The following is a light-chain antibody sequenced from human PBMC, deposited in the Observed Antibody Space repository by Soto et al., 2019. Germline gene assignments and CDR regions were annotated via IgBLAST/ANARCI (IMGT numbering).Light chain of an antibody. V-gene: IGKV3-20*01. CDR3: QQYGGSPST. CDR2: GAS. J-gene: IGKJ1*01. Sequence: DIVLTQSPGTLSLSPGERATLSCRASQSVRSSYLAWYQQKPGQAPRLLIYGASSRATGIPDRFSGSGSGTDYTVSFARVEHEDFAVYYCQQYGGSPSTFGQGTKAEIK. CDR1: QSVRSSY.